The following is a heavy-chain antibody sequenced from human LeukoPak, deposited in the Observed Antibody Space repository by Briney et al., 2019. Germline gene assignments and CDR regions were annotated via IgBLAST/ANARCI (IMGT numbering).Heavy chain of an antibody. CDR2: ISSSGSTI. D-gene: IGHD4-11*01. V-gene: IGHV3-11*04. CDR3: ANTKRDVTVSNAYYYYYYGMDV. J-gene: IGHJ6*02. CDR1: GFTFSDYY. Sequence: GGSLRLSCAASGFTFSDYYMSWIRQAPRKGLEWVSYISSSGSTIYYADSVKGRFTISRDNSKNTLYLQMNSLGAEDTAVYYCANTKRDVTVSNAYYYYYYGMDVWGQGTTVTVSS.